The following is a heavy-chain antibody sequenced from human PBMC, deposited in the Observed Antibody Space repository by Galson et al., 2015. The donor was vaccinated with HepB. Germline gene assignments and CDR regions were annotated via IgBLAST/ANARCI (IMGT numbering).Heavy chain of an antibody. Sequence: SETLSLTCAVYGGSFSGHYWTWIRQPPGKGLEWIGNTNHRGNTNYNPSLKSRVIISADSSKNQFSLELTSVTAADMAVYYCARGHTAGYDYVWGRREKLAAHWDYWGQGTLLTVSS. V-gene: IGHV4-34*01. CDR2: TNHRGNT. CDR1: GGSFSGHY. J-gene: IGHJ4*02. CDR3: ARGHTAGYDYVWGRREKLAAHWDY. D-gene: IGHD3-16*01.